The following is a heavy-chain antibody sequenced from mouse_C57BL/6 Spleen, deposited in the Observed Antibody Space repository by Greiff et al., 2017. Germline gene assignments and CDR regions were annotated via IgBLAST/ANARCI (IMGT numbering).Heavy chain of an antibody. CDR3: ARNDYDDD. Sequence: EVQLQQSGPELVKPGASVKISCKASGYTFTDSYMNWVKQSHGKSLEWIGDINPNNGGTSYNQKFKGKATLTVDKSSSTAYMELRSLTAEDSADYYCARNDYDDDWGQVTTLTVSS. J-gene: IGHJ2*01. V-gene: IGHV1-26*01. CDR2: INPNNGGT. CDR1: GYTFTDSY. D-gene: IGHD2-4*01.